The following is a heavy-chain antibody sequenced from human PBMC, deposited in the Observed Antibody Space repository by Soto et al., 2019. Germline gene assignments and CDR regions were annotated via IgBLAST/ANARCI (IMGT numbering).Heavy chain of an antibody. J-gene: IGHJ4*02. D-gene: IGHD6-19*01. CDR1: GFSLSSSGVG. Sequence: QITLKESGPSLLRPTQTLTLTCTYSGFSLSSSGVGVGWVRQPPGKALVWLTFIYWDDDKRNNLYLKPRLTLXXXTXXHQVFITRPNMHTADTATYYCARVVVAGMTYYFESWIQGTMVIVSS. CDR3: ARVVVAGMTYYFES. V-gene: IGHV2-5*02. CDR2: IYWDDDK.